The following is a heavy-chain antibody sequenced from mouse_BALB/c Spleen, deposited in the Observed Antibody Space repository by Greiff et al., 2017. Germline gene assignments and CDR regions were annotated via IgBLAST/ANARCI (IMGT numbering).Heavy chain of an antibody. CDR2: IDPSDSDT. J-gene: IGHJ2*01. CDR1: GYTFTSYW. Sequence: QVQLQQPGAELVKPGAPVKLSCKASGYTFTSYWMNWVKQRPGRGLEWIGRIDPSDSDTHYNQKFKDKATLTVDKSSSTAYIQLSSLTSEDSAVYYCAREDYYGSSYYFDYWGQGTTLTVSS. CDR3: AREDYYGSSYYFDY. D-gene: IGHD1-1*01. V-gene: IGHV1-69*02.